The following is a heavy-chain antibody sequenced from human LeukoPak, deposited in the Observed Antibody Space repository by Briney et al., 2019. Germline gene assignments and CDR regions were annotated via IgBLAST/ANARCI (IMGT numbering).Heavy chain of an antibody. CDR1: GYTFTSYA. CDR3: AREVEGDWFDP. CDR2: INPNSGGT. J-gene: IGHJ5*02. Sequence: AASVKVSCKASGYTFTSYAMHWVRQAPGQRLEWMGWINPNSGGTNYAQKFQGRVTMTRDTSISTAYMELSRLRSDDTAVYYCAREVEGDWFDPWGQGTLVTVSS. V-gene: IGHV1-2*02. D-gene: IGHD1-1*01.